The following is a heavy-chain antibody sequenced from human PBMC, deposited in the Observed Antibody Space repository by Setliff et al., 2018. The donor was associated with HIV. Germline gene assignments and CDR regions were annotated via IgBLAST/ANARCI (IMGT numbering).Heavy chain of an antibody. V-gene: IGHV3-7*01. J-gene: IGHJ3*02. CDR3: ARDTEMITTTDAFDI. D-gene: IGHD3-22*01. CDR2: VKPDGSEK. CDR1: GFPLSNYW. Sequence: GGSLRLSCAASGFPLSNYWISWVRQAPGKGLEWVASVKPDGSEKYYVDSVKGRFTISRDNTRNSLSLQMNSLRLDDTAVYYCARDTEMITTTDAFDIWGQGTMVTVSS.